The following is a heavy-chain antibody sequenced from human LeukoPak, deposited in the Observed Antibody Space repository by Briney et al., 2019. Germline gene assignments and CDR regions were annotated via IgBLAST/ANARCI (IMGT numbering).Heavy chain of an antibody. CDR1: GFTFSSYV. CDR2: ISCNGDRT. Sequence: GGSLRLSCSASGFTFSSYVMHWVRQAPGKGLEYVSGISCNGDRTYYADSVKGRFIISRDNSKNTLYLQMSSLRAEDTAVYYCVKVGCSGGTCYWAYFQHWGQGTLVTVSS. V-gene: IGHV3-64D*09. J-gene: IGHJ1*01. D-gene: IGHD2-15*01. CDR3: VKVGCSGGTCYWAYFQH.